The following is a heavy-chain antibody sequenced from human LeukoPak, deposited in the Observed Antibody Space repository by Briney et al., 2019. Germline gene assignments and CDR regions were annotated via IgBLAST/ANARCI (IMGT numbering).Heavy chain of an antibody. D-gene: IGHD4-11*01. CDR2: INPSGGST. V-gene: IGHV1-46*03. Sequence: GASVKVSCKSSGYTFTSYYMHWGRQAPGQGLEWMGIINPSGGSTSYDQKFKGRVTMARDTSTSTVYMELSSLRSEDTAVYYCARDLDYSNYGVFYYYSMDVWGKGTTVTVSS. CDR1: GYTFTSYY. CDR3: ARDLDYSNYGVFYYYSMDV. J-gene: IGHJ6*03.